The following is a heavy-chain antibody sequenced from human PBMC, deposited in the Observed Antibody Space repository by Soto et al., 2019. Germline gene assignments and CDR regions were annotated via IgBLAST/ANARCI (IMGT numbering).Heavy chain of an antibody. CDR3: ARKTPTSPYGSGSRPSNWFDP. CDR1: GGSFSGYY. CDR2: INHSGST. V-gene: IGHV4-34*01. J-gene: IGHJ5*02. Sequence: SETLSLTCAVYGGSFSGYYWSRIRQPPGKGLEWIGEINHSGSTNYNPSLKSRVTISVDTSKNQFSLKLSSVTAADTAVYYCARKTPTSPYGSGSRPSNWFDPWGQGTLVTVSS. D-gene: IGHD3-10*01.